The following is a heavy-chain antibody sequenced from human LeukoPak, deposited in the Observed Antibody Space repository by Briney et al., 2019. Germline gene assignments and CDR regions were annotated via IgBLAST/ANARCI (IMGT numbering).Heavy chain of an antibody. D-gene: IGHD6-19*01. J-gene: IGHJ4*02. CDR2: ISHEGSNQ. V-gene: IGHV3-30*03. CDR3: ARTREQWQVLDY. Sequence: PGRSLRLSCAASGLSFSSYGVHWVRQAPGKGLEWVAVISHEGSNQYYADSVKGRFTISRDNSKNMVYLQMNSLRAEDTAVYYCARTREQWQVLDYWGQGTLVTVSS. CDR1: GLSFSSYG.